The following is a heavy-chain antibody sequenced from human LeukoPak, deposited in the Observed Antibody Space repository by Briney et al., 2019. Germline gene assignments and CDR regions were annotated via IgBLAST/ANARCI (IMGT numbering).Heavy chain of an antibody. J-gene: IGHJ5*02. CDR1: GGTFNTYG. CDR2: IIPTLGIT. V-gene: IGHV1-69*04. Sequence: ASVKVSCKASGGTFNTYGIGWVRQAPGQGLEWMGRIIPTLGITNYAQNFQGRVSITADTSTGTVYPDLSTLKSEDTALYYCAYCNTTNCYLTSWGQGTLVTVSS. D-gene: IGHD2-2*01. CDR3: AYCNTTNCYLTS.